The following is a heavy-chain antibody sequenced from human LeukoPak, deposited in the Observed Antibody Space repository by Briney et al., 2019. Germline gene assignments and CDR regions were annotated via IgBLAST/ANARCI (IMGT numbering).Heavy chain of an antibody. CDR2: ISGSGGST. Sequence: PGGSLRLSCAASGFTFSSYAMSWVRQAPGKGLEWVSTISGSGGSTYYADSVKGRFTISRDNSKNTLYLQMNSLRADDTAVYYCAKDPYYYDSSGYFRYWGQGTLVTVSS. CDR3: AKDPYYYDSSGYFRY. D-gene: IGHD3-22*01. J-gene: IGHJ4*02. V-gene: IGHV3-23*01. CDR1: GFTFSSYA.